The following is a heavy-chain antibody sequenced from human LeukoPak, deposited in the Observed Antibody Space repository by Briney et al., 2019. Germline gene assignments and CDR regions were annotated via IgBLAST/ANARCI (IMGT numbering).Heavy chain of an antibody. Sequence: PSGTLSLTCAVSGGPISSSNWWSWVRQPPGKGLEWIGEIYHSGSTNYNPSLKSRVTISVDKSKNQFSLKLSSVTAADTAVYYCASWNTPYPSFTMVRGVIMHPSYYFDYWGQGTLVTVSS. CDR1: GGPISSSNW. J-gene: IGHJ4*02. D-gene: IGHD3-10*01. V-gene: IGHV4-4*02. CDR3: ASWNTPYPSFTMVRGVIMHPSYYFDY. CDR2: IYHSGST.